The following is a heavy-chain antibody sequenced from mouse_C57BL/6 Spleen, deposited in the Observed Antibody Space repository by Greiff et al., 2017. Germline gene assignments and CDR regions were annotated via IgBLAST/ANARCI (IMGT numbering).Heavy chain of an antibody. J-gene: IGHJ4*01. CDR3: ARGGLYYGYDGDAMDY. V-gene: IGHV1-9*01. D-gene: IGHD2-2*01. CDR1: GYTFTGYW. CDR2: ILPGSGST. Sequence: VQLQQSGAELMKPGASVKLSCKATGYTFTGYWIEWVKQRPGHGLEWIGEILPGSGSTNYNEKFKGKATFTADTSSNTAYMQLSSLTTEDSAIYYCARGGLYYGYDGDAMDYWGQGTSVTVSS.